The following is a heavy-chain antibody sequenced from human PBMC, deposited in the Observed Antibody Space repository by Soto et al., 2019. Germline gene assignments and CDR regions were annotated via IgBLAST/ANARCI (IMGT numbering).Heavy chain of an antibody. CDR1: GYTFTSYY. CDR3: ARDDILTGYLVDYYYYGMDV. CDR2: INPSGGST. V-gene: IGHV1-46*01. D-gene: IGHD3-9*01. J-gene: IGHJ6*02. Sequence: GASVKVSCKASGYTFTSYYMHWVRQAPGQGLEWMGIINPSGGSTSYAQKFQGRVTMTRDTSTSTAYMELTSLTSKDTAVYYCARDDILTGYLVDYYYYGMDVWGQGTTVTV.